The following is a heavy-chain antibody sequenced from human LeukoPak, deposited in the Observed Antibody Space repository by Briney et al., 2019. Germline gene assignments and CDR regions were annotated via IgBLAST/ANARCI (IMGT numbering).Heavy chain of an antibody. CDR3: ARDYGSYYYDTKGGYYYYYYMDV. CDR1: GGTFSSYA. J-gene: IGHJ6*03. CDR2: ISAYNGNT. V-gene: IGHV1-18*01. Sequence: GASVKVSCKASGGTFSSYAISWVRQAPGQGLEWMGWISAYNGNTNYAQKLQGRVTMTTDTSTSTAYMELRSLRSDDTAVYYCARDYGSYYYDTKGGYYYYYYMDVWGKGTTVTVSS. D-gene: IGHD3-22*01.